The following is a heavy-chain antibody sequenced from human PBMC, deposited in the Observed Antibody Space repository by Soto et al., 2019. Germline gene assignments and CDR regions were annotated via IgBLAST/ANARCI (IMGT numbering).Heavy chain of an antibody. V-gene: IGHV4-4*07. D-gene: IGHD5-12*01. CDR3: ARDSVDITTTGVY. Sequence: QVQLQESGPGLVKPSETLSLTCTVSGGSISGYYWTWMRQPAGKGLEWIGRIYTSGTTSYNPSLKSRVTMSLDTSKNQFSLRLSSVTAADTAVYYCARDSVDITTTGVYWGRGTLVTVSS. CDR1: GGSISGYY. J-gene: IGHJ4*02. CDR2: IYTSGTT.